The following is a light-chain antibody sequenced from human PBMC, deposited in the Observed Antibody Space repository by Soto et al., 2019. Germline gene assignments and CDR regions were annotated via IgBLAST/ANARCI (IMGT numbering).Light chain of an antibody. J-gene: IGKJ5*01. CDR1: QGISSL. CDR2: AAS. Sequence: DIQMTQSPSSVSASVGDRVTITCRASQGISSLLAWYQQKPGKAPKLLIYAASSLKSGVPSRFSGSGSATDFTLTISSLQPEDFATYYCQQANSFPITFGQGTRLEIK. V-gene: IGKV1-12*01. CDR3: QQANSFPIT.